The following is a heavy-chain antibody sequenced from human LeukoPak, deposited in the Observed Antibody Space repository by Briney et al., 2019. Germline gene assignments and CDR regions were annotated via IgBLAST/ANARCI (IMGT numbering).Heavy chain of an antibody. Sequence: GGSLRLSCAASGFTFSSYAMSWVRQAPGKGLEWVSAISGSGGSTYYADSVKGRFTISRDNSKNTLYLQMNSLRAEDTAVYYGAKKDSSGYYYPFDYWGQGTLVTVSS. V-gene: IGHV3-23*01. CDR2: ISGSGGST. J-gene: IGHJ4*02. CDR3: AKKDSSGYYYPFDY. D-gene: IGHD3-22*01. CDR1: GFTFSSYA.